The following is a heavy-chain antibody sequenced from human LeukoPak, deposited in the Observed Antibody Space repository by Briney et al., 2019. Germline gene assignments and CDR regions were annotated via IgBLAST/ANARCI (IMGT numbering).Heavy chain of an antibody. J-gene: IGHJ4*02. CDR3: AREQVESNSEFDY. CDR2: MNPNSGNT. CDR1: GYTFTSYD. V-gene: IGHV1-8*01. D-gene: IGHD4-23*01. Sequence: ASVKVSCKASGYTFTSYDINWVRQATGQGLEWMGWMNPNSGNTGYAQKFQGRVTITADESTSTAYMELSSLRSEDTAVYYCAREQVESNSEFDYWGQGTLVTVSS.